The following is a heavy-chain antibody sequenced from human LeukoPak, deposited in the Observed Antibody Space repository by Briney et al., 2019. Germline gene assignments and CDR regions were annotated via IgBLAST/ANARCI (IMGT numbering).Heavy chain of an antibody. Sequence: GGSLRPSCAASGFTFSDYYMSWIRQAPGKGLEWVSYIRSSGSTIYYADSVKGRFTISRDNTKNSLYLQMDSLRAEDTAVYYCASRASDYFYFDYWGQGALVTVSS. V-gene: IGHV3-11*01. D-gene: IGHD5-12*01. J-gene: IGHJ4*02. CDR2: IRSSGSTI. CDR3: ASRASDYFYFDY. CDR1: GFTFSDYY.